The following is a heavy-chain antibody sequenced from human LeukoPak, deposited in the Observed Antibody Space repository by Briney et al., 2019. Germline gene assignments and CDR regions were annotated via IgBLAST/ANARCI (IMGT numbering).Heavy chain of an antibody. J-gene: IGHJ5*02. V-gene: IGHV4-30-4*08. Sequence: SETLSLTCTVSGGSISSGDYYWSWIRQPPGKGLEWIGYIYYSGSTYYNPSLKSRVTISVDTSKNQFSLKLSSVTAADTAVYYCARSGGSYSRGWFDPWGQGTLVTVSS. D-gene: IGHD1-26*01. CDR3: ARSGGSYSRGWFDP. CDR1: GGSISSGDYY. CDR2: IYYSGST.